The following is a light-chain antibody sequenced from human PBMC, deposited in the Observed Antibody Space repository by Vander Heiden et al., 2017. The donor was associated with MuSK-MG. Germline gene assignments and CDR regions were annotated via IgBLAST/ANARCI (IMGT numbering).Light chain of an antibody. CDR1: QSISSY. J-gene: IGKJ4*01. V-gene: IGKV1-39*01. CDR2: AAS. CDR3: QESDSTAPT. Sequence: DIQITQSPSSLSASVGDRVTITCRASQSISSYLNWYQQKPWKAPKLLIYAASSLQSGVPSRFSGSASGTDFTLTISSLQPEDFATYYCQESDSTAPTFHGGTKAEI.